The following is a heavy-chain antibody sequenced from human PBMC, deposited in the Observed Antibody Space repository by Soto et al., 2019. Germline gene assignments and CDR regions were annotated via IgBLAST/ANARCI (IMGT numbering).Heavy chain of an antibody. CDR1: GYSFTNYW. J-gene: IGHJ4*02. D-gene: IGHD1-26*01. CDR3: ARLGGFPLTGHDY. CDR2: IYPSDSDT. V-gene: IGHV5-51*01. Sequence: GESLKISCKGSGYSFTNYWIGWVRQMPGRGLEWMGIIYPSDSDTRYSPSFQGQVTISADTSTTAYLQWSNLKASDTAMYYCARLGGFPLTGHDYWGQGTLVTVS.